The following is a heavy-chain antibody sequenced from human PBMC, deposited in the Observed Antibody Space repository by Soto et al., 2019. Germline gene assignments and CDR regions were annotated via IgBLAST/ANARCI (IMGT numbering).Heavy chain of an antibody. CDR2: IYYSGST. J-gene: IGHJ5*02. Sequence: PSETLSLTCTVSGGSISSGGYYWSWIRQHPGKGLEWIGYIYYSGSTYYNTSLKSRVTISVDTSKNQFSLKLSSVTAADTAVYFFARDRKYDFWSVTGGFDPWGKGTLVTVPS. D-gene: IGHD3-3*01. V-gene: IGHV4-31*03. CDR1: GGSISSGGYY. CDR3: ARDRKYDFWSVTGGFDP.